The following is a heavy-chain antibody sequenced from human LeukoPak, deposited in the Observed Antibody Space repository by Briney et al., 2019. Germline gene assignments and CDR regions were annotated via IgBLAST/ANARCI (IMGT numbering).Heavy chain of an antibody. CDR3: ARVVYVLRFLEWLPDY. Sequence: ASVEVSCKASGYTFTGYYMHWVRQAPGQGLEWMGWINPNSGGTNYAQKFQGRVTMTRDTSISTAYMELSRLRSDDTAVYYCARVVYVLRFLEWLPDYWGQGTLVTVSS. CDR2: INPNSGGT. D-gene: IGHD3-3*01. V-gene: IGHV1-2*02. CDR1: GYTFTGYY. J-gene: IGHJ4*02.